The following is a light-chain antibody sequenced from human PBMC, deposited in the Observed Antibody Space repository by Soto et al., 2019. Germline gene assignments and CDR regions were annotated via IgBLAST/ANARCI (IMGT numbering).Light chain of an antibody. Sequence: QSVLTQPASVSGSPGQTITISCTGTSSDVGAYNYVSWYQQHPGKAPKLMIYDVSNRPSGISNRFSGSKSGNTASLTISGLQAEDEADYYCGSYTTSSNYVFGTGTKVTVL. V-gene: IGLV2-14*01. CDR1: SSDVGAYNY. CDR3: GSYTTSSNYV. J-gene: IGLJ1*01. CDR2: DVS.